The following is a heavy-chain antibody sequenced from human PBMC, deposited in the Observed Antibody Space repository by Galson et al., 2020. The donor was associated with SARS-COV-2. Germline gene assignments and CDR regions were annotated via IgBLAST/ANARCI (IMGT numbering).Heavy chain of an antibody. J-gene: IGHJ6*02. CDR3: STPRYNWNDVLGVGDYYYYGMDV. V-gene: IGHV1-24*01. D-gene: IGHD1-20*01. CDR2: FDPEDGET. Sequence: ASVQVSCKVSGYTLTELSMHWVRQAPGKGLEWMGGFDPEDGETIYAQKFQGRVTMTEDTSTATAYMGLSSLRSEDTAVYYWSTPRYNWNDVLGVGDYYYYGMDVWSQGTTVTVSS. CDR1: GYTLTELS.